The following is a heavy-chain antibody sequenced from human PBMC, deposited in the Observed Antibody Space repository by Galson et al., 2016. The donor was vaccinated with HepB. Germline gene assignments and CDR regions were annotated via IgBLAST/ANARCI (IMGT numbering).Heavy chain of an antibody. CDR2: LSDDGVAT. Sequence: SLRLSCAVSGFSYNNYGMIWVRQAPGKGLEWVSLLSDDGVATYYVDSVKGRFIISRDNSKNTLYLQMNSLRADDTAMYYCAKFRGGIMSVYHLNYWGQGIPVTVSS. CDR3: AKFRGGIMSVYHLNY. D-gene: IGHD3-10*01. CDR1: GFSYNNYG. V-gene: IGHV3-23*01. J-gene: IGHJ4*02.